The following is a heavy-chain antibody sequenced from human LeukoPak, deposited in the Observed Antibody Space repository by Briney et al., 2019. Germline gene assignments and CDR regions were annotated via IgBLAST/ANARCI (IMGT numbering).Heavy chain of an antibody. Sequence: SETLSLTCAVYGGSFSGYYWSWIRQPPGKGLEWIGEINHSGSTNYNPSLKSRVTISVDTSKNQFSLKLSSVTAADTAVYYCARGKRYFDWLFPSPGFGYWGQGTLVTVSS. D-gene: IGHD3-9*01. J-gene: IGHJ4*02. V-gene: IGHV4-34*01. CDR2: INHSGST. CDR3: ARGKRYFDWLFPSPGFGY. CDR1: GGSFSGYY.